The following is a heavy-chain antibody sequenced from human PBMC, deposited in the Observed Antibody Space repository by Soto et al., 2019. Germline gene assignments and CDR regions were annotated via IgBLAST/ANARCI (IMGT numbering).Heavy chain of an antibody. J-gene: IGHJ6*02. D-gene: IGHD6-13*01. CDR3: ARGGYSSTWSNLLDRSGLDV. CDR2: IVPLFRTT. V-gene: IGHV1-69*06. Sequence: QVQLVQSGAEAKKPGSSVKVSCKTSGGTFSSYAISWVRQAPGQGLEWMGGIVPLFRTTNYAQKFQGRVTIPADRSTYTGYMGLSGLRSEDTAVYYCARGGYSSTWSNLLDRSGLDVWGQGTTVTVSS. CDR1: GGTFSSYA.